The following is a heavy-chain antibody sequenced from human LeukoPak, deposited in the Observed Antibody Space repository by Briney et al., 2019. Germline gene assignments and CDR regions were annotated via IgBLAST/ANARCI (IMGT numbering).Heavy chain of an antibody. Sequence: GESLKISCKGSGYDFTTYWIAWVRQMPGKGLEWMGIIYPGDSDTRYSPSFQGQVSISADKSISTPYLQWSSLKASDTAMYYCARRTMVRGLIGAFDIWGQGTMVTVPS. CDR2: IYPGDSDT. V-gene: IGHV5-51*01. CDR3: ARRTMVRGLIGAFDI. CDR1: GYDFTTYW. D-gene: IGHD3-10*01. J-gene: IGHJ3*02.